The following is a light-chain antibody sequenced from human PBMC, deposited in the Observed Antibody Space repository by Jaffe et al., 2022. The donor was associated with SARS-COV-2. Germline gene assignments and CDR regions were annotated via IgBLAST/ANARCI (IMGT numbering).Light chain of an antibody. V-gene: IGLV1-51*01. CDR2: DNN. Sequence: QSVLTQPPSVSAAPGQKVTISCSGSSSNIGNNYVSWYQQLPGTAPKLLIHDNNKRPSGILDRFSGSKSGTSATLGITGLQTGDEADYYCGTWDSSLSAVVFGGGTKLTVL. CDR1: SSNIGNNY. J-gene: IGLJ2*01. CDR3: GTWDSSLSAVV.